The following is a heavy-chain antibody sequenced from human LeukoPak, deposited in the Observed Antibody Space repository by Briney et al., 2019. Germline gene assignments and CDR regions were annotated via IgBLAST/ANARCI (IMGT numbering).Heavy chain of an antibody. V-gene: IGHV1-8*01. Sequence: ASVKVSCKASGYTFTSYDINWVRQATGQGLEWMGFMNPNSGNTVYAQKFQGRVTMTRDTSISTAYMELSSLRSDDTALYYCARVYYYYYMDVWGKGTTVTVSS. CDR2: MNPNSGNT. CDR3: ARVYYYYYMDV. CDR1: GYTFTSYD. J-gene: IGHJ6*03.